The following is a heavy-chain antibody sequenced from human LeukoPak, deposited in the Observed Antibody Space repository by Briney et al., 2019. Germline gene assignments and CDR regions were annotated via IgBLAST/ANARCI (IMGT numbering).Heavy chain of an antibody. J-gene: IGHJ4*02. CDR2: ISGGGGST. D-gene: IGHD3-22*01. Sequence: GGSLRLSCAASGFTFSSYAMSWVRQAPGKGLEWVSAISGGGGSTYYADSVEGRFTISRDNSKNTLYLQMNSLRAEDTAEYYCAKEMAAVISYYFDYWGQGTLVTVSS. V-gene: IGHV3-23*01. CDR1: GFTFSSYA. CDR3: AKEMAAVISYYFDY.